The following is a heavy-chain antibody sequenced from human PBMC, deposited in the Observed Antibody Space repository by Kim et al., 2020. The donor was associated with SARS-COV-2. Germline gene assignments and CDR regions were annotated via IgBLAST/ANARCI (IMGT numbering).Heavy chain of an antibody. Sequence: ASVKVSCKASGYTFTSYGISWVRQAPGQGLEWMGWISAYNGNTNYAQKLQGRVTMTTDTSTSTAYMELRSLRSDDTAVYYCARSCSGGSCYQRRSSWFDPWGQGTLVTVSS. D-gene: IGHD2-15*01. CDR1: GYTFTSYG. CDR2: ISAYNGNT. J-gene: IGHJ5*02. V-gene: IGHV1-18*01. CDR3: ARSCSGGSCYQRRSSWFDP.